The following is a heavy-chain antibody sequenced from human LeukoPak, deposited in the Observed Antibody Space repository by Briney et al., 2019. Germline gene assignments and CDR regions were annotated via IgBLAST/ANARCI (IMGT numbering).Heavy chain of an antibody. D-gene: IGHD1-14*01. V-gene: IGHV4-31*03. CDR2: IYDSGTT. CDR3: ARGGDRRGFDY. Sequence: SETLSLTCTVSGGSISNGGYYWRWIRQHPGKGLEWIGYIYDSGTTYYNPALQSRVTMSVDLSDNHFSLRMRSMTAADTAVYFCARGGDRRGFDYWGQGTLVTVSS. CDR1: GGSISNGGYY. J-gene: IGHJ4*02.